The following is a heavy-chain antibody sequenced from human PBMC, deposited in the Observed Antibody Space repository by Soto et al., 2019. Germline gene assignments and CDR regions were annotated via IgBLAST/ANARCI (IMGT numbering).Heavy chain of an antibody. V-gene: IGHV3-49*03. CDR3: TRALAARDTPHYYYYMDV. D-gene: IGHD6-6*01. J-gene: IGHJ6*03. CDR1: GFTFGDYA. CDR2: IRSKAYGGTT. Sequence: GGSLRLSCTASGFTFGDYAMSWFRQAPGKGLEWVGFIRSKAYGGTTEYAASVKGRFTISRDDSKSIAYLQMNSLKTEDTAVYYCTRALAARDTPHYYYYMDVWGKGTTVTVSS.